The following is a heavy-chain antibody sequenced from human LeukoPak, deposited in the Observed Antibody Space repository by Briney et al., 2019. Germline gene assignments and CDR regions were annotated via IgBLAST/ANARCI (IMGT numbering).Heavy chain of an antibody. CDR1: GASVTSGSHY. CDR2: IYYSGTT. CDR3: ARVAPRGWIDP. D-gene: IGHD3-10*01. Sequence: SETLSLTCTVSGASVTSGSHYWAWIRQPPGQGLEWIGFIYYSGTTIYNPSLEDRITMSLVTSKNQFSLRLNSVTAADTAIYYCARVAPRGWIDPWGQGTLVTVSS. J-gene: IGHJ5*02. V-gene: IGHV4-61*01.